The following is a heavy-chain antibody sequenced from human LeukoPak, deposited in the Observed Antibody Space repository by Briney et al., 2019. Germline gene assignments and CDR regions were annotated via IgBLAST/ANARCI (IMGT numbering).Heavy chain of an antibody. J-gene: IGHJ4*02. CDR2: IYYSGST. V-gene: IGHV4-59*01. CDR1: GGSISSYY. Sequence: PSETLSLTCTVSGGSISSYYSSWLRQPPGKGLEWIGYIYYSGSTNYNPSLKSRVTISVDTSKNQFSLKLSSVTAADTTVYYCARLPRGARPLDYWGQGNLVTVSS. D-gene: IGHD6-6*01. CDR3: ARLPRGARPLDY.